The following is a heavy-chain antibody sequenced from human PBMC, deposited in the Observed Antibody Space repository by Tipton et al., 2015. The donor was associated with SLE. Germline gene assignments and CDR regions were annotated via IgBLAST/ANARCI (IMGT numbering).Heavy chain of an antibody. D-gene: IGHD5-24*01. CDR3: ASSGRERWLQPRDY. CDR1: GGSISSSSYY. J-gene: IGHJ4*02. Sequence: TLSLTCTVSGGSISSSSYYWGWIRQPPGKGLEWIGEINHSGSTNYNPSLKSRVTISVDTSKNQFSLKLSSVTAADTAVYYCASSGRERWLQPRDYWGQGTLVTVSS. CDR2: INHSGST. V-gene: IGHV4-39*07.